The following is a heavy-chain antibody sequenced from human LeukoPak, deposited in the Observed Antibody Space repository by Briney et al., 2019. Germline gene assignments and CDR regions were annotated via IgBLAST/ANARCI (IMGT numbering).Heavy chain of an antibody. CDR2: ISSNGGKT. J-gene: IGHJ6*02. Sequence: GGSLRLSCAASGFTFSRDYIHCVRQAPGKGLEYVSAISSNGGKTHYTNSVKGRFTISRDNSKNTVYLQMGSVSTEDTAVYYCARDTNREQDIWGQGSTVTVSS. V-gene: IGHV3-64*01. D-gene: IGHD3-3*01. CDR1: GFTFSRDY. CDR3: ARDTNREQDI.